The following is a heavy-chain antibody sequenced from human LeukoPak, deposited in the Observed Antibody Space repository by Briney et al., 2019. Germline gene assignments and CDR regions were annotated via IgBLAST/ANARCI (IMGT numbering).Heavy chain of an antibody. D-gene: IGHD5-12*01. CDR3: AKAGGHDRQYYFDY. V-gene: IGHV3-23*01. J-gene: IGHJ4*02. CDR1: GFTFSSYA. Sequence: GGSLRLSCAASGFTFSSYAMSWVRQAPGKGLEWVSALSGSGGNTYYADSVKGRFTISRDNPKNTLYLQMNSLRAEDTAVYYCAKAGGHDRQYYFDYWGQGTLVTVSS. CDR2: LSGSGGNT.